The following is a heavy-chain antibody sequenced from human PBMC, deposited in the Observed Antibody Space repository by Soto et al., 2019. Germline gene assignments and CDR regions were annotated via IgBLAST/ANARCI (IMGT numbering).Heavy chain of an antibody. Sequence: TLSLTCTVSGGSISSDSFYWSCIRQHPGKGLEWIGYIYYSGSTYYNPSLKSRVTISVDTSKNQFSLKLSSVTAADTAVYYCARHQWELRSYFGMDVWGQGTTVT. D-gene: IGHD1-26*01. V-gene: IGHV4-31*03. CDR1: GGSISSDSFY. CDR3: ARHQWELRSYFGMDV. J-gene: IGHJ6*02. CDR2: IYYSGST.